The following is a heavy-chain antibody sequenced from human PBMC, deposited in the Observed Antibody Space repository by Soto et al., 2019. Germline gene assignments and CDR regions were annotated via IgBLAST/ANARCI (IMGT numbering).Heavy chain of an antibody. V-gene: IGHV4-30-4*01. CDR3: ARVADCSGGRCYFSVDY. CDR1: GGSISSGDYY. Sequence: QVQLQESGPGLVKPSQTLSLTCTVSGGSISSGDYYWSWIRQPPGKGLEWIGYIYYSGSTYYNPSLKSRVTTSVDTSQNQFSLKLSSVTAADTAVYYCARVADCSGGRCYFSVDYWGQGTLVTVSS. J-gene: IGHJ4*02. CDR2: IYYSGST. D-gene: IGHD2-15*01.